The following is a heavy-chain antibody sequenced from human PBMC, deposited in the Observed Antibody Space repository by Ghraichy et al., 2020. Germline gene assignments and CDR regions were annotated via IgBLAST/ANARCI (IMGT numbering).Heavy chain of an antibody. CDR1: GFTVSTNY. D-gene: IGHD3-22*01. CDR3: AKHSSGYYPYYFDY. CDR2: IYSGGST. Sequence: GGSLRLSCAASGFTVSTNYMSWVRQAPGKGLEWVSVIYSGGSTYYADSVKGRFTISRDNSKNTLYLQMNSLRAEDTAVYYCAKHSSGYYPYYFDYWGQGTLVTVSS. V-gene: IGHV3-53*01. J-gene: IGHJ4*02.